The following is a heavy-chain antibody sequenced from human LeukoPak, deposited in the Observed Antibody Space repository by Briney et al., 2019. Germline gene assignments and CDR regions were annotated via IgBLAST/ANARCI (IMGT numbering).Heavy chain of an antibody. D-gene: IGHD1-26*01. CDR2: ISLSGLT. J-gene: IGHJ4*02. CDR1: GFTFSSYAM. CDR3: SRESGAFSPFGY. Sequence: PGGSLRLSCAASGFTFSSYAMSWVRQAPGKGLEWIGEISLSGLTNYNPSLKSRVTMSLDKSKNHLSLNLTSVTAADTAVYYCSRESGAFSPFGYWGQGTLVTVSS. V-gene: IGHV4-4*02.